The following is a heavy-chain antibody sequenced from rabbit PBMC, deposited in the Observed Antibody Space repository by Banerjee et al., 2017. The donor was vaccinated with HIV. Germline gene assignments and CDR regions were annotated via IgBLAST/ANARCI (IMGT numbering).Heavy chain of an antibody. CDR1: GFSFSNNQI. CDR3: ARDLTNVIGWNFGW. V-gene: IGHV1S40*01. CDR2: IYPTNGVT. Sequence: QSLEESGGGLVKPGGTLTLTCTVSGFSFSNNQIMRWVRQAPGKGLEWIASIYPTNGVTYYANWAKGRFTISKGSSTTVTLEMTSLTAADTATYFCARDLTNVIGWNFGWWGPGTLVTVS. J-gene: IGHJ4*01. D-gene: IGHD1-1*01.